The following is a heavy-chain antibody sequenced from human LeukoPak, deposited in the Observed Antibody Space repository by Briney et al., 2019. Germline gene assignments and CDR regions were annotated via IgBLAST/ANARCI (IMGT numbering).Heavy chain of an antibody. D-gene: IGHD1-26*01. J-gene: IGHJ4*02. CDR3: ARGSIVGATFDYFDY. CDR2: INPSGGST. Sequence: ASVKVSCKASGYSFTSHYMHWVRQAPGQGLEWLGLINPSGGSTSYAQKFQGRVTMTRDMSTSTVYMELSSLRSEDTAVYYCARGSIVGATFDYFDYWGQGTLVTVSS. V-gene: IGHV1-46*01. CDR1: GYSFTSHY.